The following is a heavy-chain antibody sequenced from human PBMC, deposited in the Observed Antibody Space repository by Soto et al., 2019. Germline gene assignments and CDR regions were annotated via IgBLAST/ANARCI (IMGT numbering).Heavy chain of an antibody. CDR1: GGTFRTAS. CDR3: ARSHEVGGNSDGFDI. J-gene: IGHJ3*02. Sequence: QVQLVQAGAAVKKPGSSVKVSCKASGGTFRTASINWVRQSPGRGLEWLGVIIPVFGTSDYAQKFQGRVKITAYESTTTAYMELSSLRSDDTAVYYCARSHEVGGNSDGFDIWGQGTRVTVSS. CDR2: IIPVFGTS. D-gene: IGHD2-21*01. V-gene: IGHV1-69*12.